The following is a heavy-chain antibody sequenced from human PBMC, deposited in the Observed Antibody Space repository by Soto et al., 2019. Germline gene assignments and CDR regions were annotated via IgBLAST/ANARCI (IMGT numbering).Heavy chain of an antibody. CDR1: GGTFSSYA. CDR3: ARTITIFGVAQWDWFDP. J-gene: IGHJ5*02. D-gene: IGHD3-3*01. CDR2: IIPIFGTA. V-gene: IGHV1-69*13. Sequence: SVKVSCKASGGTFSSYAISWVRQAPGQGLEWMGGIIPIFGTANYAQKFQGRVTITADESTSTAYMELSSLRSEDTAVYYCARTITIFGVAQWDWFDPWGQGTLVTVSS.